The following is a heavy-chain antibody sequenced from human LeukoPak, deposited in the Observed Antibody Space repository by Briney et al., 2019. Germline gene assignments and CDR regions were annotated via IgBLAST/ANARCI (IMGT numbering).Heavy chain of an antibody. V-gene: IGHV3-15*01. Sequence: GGSLRLSCAASGFTFSNAWMSWVRQAPGKGLEWVGRIQTKTDGATTDYAAPVKGRFTISRDDSKNTLYLQMNSLKTEDTAVYSCPTKTDPYAARYYFDSWGREPLVTVSS. D-gene: IGHD1-14*01. CDR1: GFTFSNAW. CDR2: IQTKTDGATT. CDR3: PTKTDPYAARYYFDS. J-gene: IGHJ4*02.